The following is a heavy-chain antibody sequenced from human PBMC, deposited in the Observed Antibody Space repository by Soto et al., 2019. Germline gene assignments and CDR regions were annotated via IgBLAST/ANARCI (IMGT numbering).Heavy chain of an antibody. V-gene: IGHV4-39*01. CDR1: GGSISSSSYY. CDR3: ASLLNTAMVYYYYYGMDV. J-gene: IGHJ6*02. CDR2: IYYSGST. Sequence: PSETLSLTCTVSGGSISSSSYYWGRIRQPPGKGLEWIGSIYYSGSTYYNPSLKSRVTISVDTSKNQFSLKLSSVTAADTAVYYCASLLNTAMVYYYYYGMDVWGQGTTVTVSS. D-gene: IGHD5-18*01.